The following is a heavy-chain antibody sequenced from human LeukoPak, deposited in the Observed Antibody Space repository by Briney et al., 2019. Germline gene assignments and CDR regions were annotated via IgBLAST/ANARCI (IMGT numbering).Heavy chain of an antibody. D-gene: IGHD6-6*01. Sequence: GGSLRLSCAASGFTVSSNYMSWVRQAPGKGLEWVSVIYSGGSTYYADSVKGRFTISRDNAKNTLYLQVNNLRAEDTAVYYCARGPDSNWSGLDFWGQGTLLTVSS. CDR2: IYSGGST. J-gene: IGHJ4*02. CDR1: GFTVSSNY. V-gene: IGHV3-53*01. CDR3: ARGPDSNWSGLDF.